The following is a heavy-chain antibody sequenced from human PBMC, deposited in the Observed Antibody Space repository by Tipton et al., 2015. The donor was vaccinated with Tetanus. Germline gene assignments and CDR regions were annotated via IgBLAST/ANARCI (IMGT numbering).Heavy chain of an antibody. D-gene: IGHD6-19*01. CDR2: ISHSGSP. Sequence: TLSLPCNVSGGSITKDYWSWIRQSPGKTLEWIGYISHSGSPNYNPSLKSRATVSVDTSKNQFSLDLTSVTAADTGVYYCAGSQWLDGFIFDYWGQGPLVTVAS. CDR1: GGSITKDY. CDR3: AGSQWLDGFIFDY. J-gene: IGHJ4*02. V-gene: IGHV4-59*01.